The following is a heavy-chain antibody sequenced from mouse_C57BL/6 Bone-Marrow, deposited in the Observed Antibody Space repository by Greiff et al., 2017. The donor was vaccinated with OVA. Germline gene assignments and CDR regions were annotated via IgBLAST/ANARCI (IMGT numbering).Heavy chain of an antibody. Sequence: VQLVESGPGLVKPSQSLFLTCSITGFPITSGYYWIWIRQSPGKPLEWMGYITHSGETFYNPSLQSPISITRETSKNQFFLQLNSVTTEDTAMYYCAGVVASYYYAMDYWGQGTSVTVSS. CDR3: AGVVASYYYAMDY. CDR2: ITHSGET. J-gene: IGHJ4*01. CDR1: GFPITSGYY. D-gene: IGHD1-1*01. V-gene: IGHV12-3*01.